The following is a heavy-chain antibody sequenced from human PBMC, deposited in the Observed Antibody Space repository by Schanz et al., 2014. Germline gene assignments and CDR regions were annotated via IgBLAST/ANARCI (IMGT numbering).Heavy chain of an antibody. CDR2: ISAYNGNT. CDR3: ARDNLVSSSWYNYYGMDV. J-gene: IGHJ6*02. CDR1: GYTFTSYG. V-gene: IGHV1-18*01. Sequence: QVQLVQSGAEVKKPGASVKVSCKASGYTFTSYGISWVRQAPGQGLEWMGWISAYNGNTNYAQKLQGRVTMTTDTSTRPAYMELRSLRSDDTAVYYCARDNLVSSSWYNYYGMDVWGQGTTVTVSS. D-gene: IGHD6-13*01.